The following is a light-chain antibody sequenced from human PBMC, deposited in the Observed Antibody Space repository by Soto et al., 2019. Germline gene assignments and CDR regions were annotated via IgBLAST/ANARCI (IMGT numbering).Light chain of an antibody. CDR1: QSVSSY. CDR2: DAS. CDR3: QQRSNSTWT. J-gene: IGKJ1*01. Sequence: EIVLTQAPATVSLSPGERAALCCRASQSVSSYLALYQQKPGQAPRLLIYDASNRATGIPARFSGSGSGTDFTLTISSLEPEDFAGYYCQQRSNSTWTFGQGTKVDNK. V-gene: IGKV3-11*01.